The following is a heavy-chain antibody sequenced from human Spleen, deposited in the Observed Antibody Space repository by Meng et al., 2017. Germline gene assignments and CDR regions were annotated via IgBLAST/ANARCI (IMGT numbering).Heavy chain of an antibody. CDR1: GFNFGDYI. D-gene: IGHD4-23*01. J-gene: IGHJ3*02. V-gene: IGHV3-74*01. CDR3: ARGSVAYAFDM. Sequence: GESLKISCGASGFNFGDYIMHWVRQAPGKGLLWVSRINSDGSSTIYADSVKGRFTISRDNAENTLYLQMNSLRAEDTAVYYCARGSVAYAFDMWGQGTMVTVSS. CDR2: INSDGSST.